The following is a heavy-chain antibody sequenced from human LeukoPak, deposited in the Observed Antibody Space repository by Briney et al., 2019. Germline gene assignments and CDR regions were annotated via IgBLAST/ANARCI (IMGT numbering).Heavy chain of an antibody. D-gene: IGHD4-17*01. CDR2: IHYTGST. V-gene: IGHV4-59*12. CDR3: ARVKRLGPVTTVYYYMDV. Sequence: SETLSLTCTVSGGSISSYYWSWIRQSPGKGLECIGYIHYTGSTNYNPSLKSRVTISVDTSKNQFSLKLSSVTAADTAVYYCARVKRLGPVTTVYYYMDVWGKGTTVTVSS. CDR1: GGSISSYY. J-gene: IGHJ6*03.